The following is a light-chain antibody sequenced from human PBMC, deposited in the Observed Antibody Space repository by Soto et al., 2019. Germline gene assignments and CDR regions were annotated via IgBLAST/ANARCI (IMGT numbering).Light chain of an antibody. CDR3: QQYKNWPL. Sequence: IGVTQSPATLSVSPGEGVTLSFRASQSVRSHLAWYQQKPGQPPRLLIYGASTRATGIPARFSGSGFGTEFTLTISSLQSEDFAVYYCQQYKNWPLFGQGTRLEI. CDR1: QSVRSH. V-gene: IGKV3-15*01. J-gene: IGKJ5*01. CDR2: GAS.